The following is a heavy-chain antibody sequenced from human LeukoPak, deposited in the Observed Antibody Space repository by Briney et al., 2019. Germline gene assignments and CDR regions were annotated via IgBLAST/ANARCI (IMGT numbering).Heavy chain of an antibody. CDR2: IWYDGSNK. D-gene: IGHD3-9*01. CDR1: GFTFNSYG. CDR3: ASEYYDILTGYYTLFDY. V-gene: IGHV3-33*01. Sequence: GGSLRLSCAASGFTFNSYGMHWVRQAQGKGLEWVAVIWYDGSNKYYADSVKGRFTISRDNSKNTLYLQMNSLRAEDTAVYYCASEYYDILTGYYTLFDYWGQGTLVTVSS. J-gene: IGHJ4*02.